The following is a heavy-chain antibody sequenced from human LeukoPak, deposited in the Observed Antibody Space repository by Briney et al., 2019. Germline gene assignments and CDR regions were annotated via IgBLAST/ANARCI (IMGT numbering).Heavy chain of an antibody. Sequence: ASVKVSCKTSGYTFSSYGISWVRQAPGQGLEWVGWIRGDNGNTNYAQKFQGRVTMSTDTSTSTAYMELRSLGSEDTAVYYCARELRGDAFDIWGQGTMVTVSS. CDR3: ARELRGDAFDI. CDR1: GYTFSSYG. J-gene: IGHJ3*02. CDR2: IRGDNGNT. V-gene: IGHV1-18*01. D-gene: IGHD4-17*01.